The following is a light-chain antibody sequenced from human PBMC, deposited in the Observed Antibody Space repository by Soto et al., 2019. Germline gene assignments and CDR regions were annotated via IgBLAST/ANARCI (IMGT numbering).Light chain of an antibody. J-gene: IGKJ1*01. CDR1: QSISSY. CDR3: QQYMRYS. Sequence: DIQMTQSPSSLSASVGDRVTITCRASQSISSYLNWYQQKPGKAPKLLIYAASSLQSGVPSRFSGSGSGTEFTLTISSLQPDDFATYYCQQYMRYSFGQGTKVDIK. V-gene: IGKV1-39*01. CDR2: AAS.